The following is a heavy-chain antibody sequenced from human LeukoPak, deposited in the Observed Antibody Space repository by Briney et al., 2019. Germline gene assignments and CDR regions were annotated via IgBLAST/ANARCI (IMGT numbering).Heavy chain of an antibody. CDR2: IRSKANSYAT. V-gene: IGHV3-73*01. J-gene: IGHJ4*02. Sequence: PGGALRISCAASGFIFSGSDMHRGRQASGKGLEWVGRIRSKANSYATGYAASVRGRFIISRDDSKNTAYLQMNSLKTEDTVVYYCTRNYYYDSSGYYYVAMGYWGQGTLVTVSS. CDR3: TRNYYYDSSGYYYVAMGY. CDR1: GFIFSGSD. D-gene: IGHD3-22*01.